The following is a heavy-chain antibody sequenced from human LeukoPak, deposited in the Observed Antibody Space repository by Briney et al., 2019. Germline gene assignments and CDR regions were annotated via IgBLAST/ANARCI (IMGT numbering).Heavy chain of an antibody. D-gene: IGHD2-2*01. Sequence: GGSLRLSCAASGFTFNNYAMSWVRQAPGKRLEWVSANSASGGTTYYADSVKGRFTISRDNSENTLFLQMNSLRAEDTAVYYCAKEPREYCSSTSCPNWFDSWGQGTLVTVSS. CDR2: NSASGGTT. J-gene: IGHJ5*01. CDR3: AKEPREYCSSTSCPNWFDS. CDR1: GFTFNNYA. V-gene: IGHV3-23*01.